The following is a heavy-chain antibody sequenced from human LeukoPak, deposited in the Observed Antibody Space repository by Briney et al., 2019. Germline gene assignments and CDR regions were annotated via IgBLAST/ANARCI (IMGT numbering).Heavy chain of an antibody. CDR3: ARGPTMGYYYYYMDV. CDR1: GGSFSGYY. V-gene: IGHV4-34*01. D-gene: IGHD3-10*01. CDR2: INHSGST. Sequence: SETLSLTCAVYGGSFSGYYWSWIRQPPGKGLEWIGEINHSGSTNYNSSLKSRVTISVDTSKNQFSLKMSSVTAADTAVYYCARGPTMGYYYYYMDVWGKGTTVTVSS. J-gene: IGHJ6*03.